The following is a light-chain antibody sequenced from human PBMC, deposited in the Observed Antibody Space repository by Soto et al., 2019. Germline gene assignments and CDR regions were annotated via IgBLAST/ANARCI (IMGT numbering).Light chain of an antibody. Sequence: QSVLTQPPSVSGAPGQRVTISCTGSSSNIGAGYVVHWYQQLPGTAPKLLIYGNSNRPSGVPDRFSGSKSGTSASLAITGLQAEDEADYYCQSYDSSLSDWVFGGGTKLTVL. CDR3: QSYDSSLSDWV. J-gene: IGLJ3*02. CDR1: SSNIGAGYV. CDR2: GNS. V-gene: IGLV1-40*01.